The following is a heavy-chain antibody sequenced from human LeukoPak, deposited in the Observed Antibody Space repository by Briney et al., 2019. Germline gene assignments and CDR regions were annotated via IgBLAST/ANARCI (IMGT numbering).Heavy chain of an antibody. CDR3: ARQRDYYYGMDV. CDR2: IYYSGSGST. CDR1: SGSISGYY. V-gene: IGHV4-59*08. J-gene: IGHJ6*02. Sequence: TSETLSLACTVSSGSISGYYWSWIRQPPGKGLEWIGYIYYSGSGSTNYNPSLKSRVTISVDTSKNQFSLKLSSVTAADTAVYYCARQRDYYYGMDVWGQGTTVTVSS.